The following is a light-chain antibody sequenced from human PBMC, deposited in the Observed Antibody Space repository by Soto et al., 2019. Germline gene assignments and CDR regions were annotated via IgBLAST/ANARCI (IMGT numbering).Light chain of an antibody. CDR1: SSDVGGYDY. CDR3: SSFTSSSTLI. CDR2: DVS. V-gene: IGLV2-14*03. Sequence: QSVLTQPASVSGSPGQSITISCIGTSSDVGGYDYVSWYQQHPGKAPKLLIYDVSNRPSGVSNRFSGSKSANTASLTISGLQAEDEADYYCSSFTSSSTLIFGGGTKLTVL. J-gene: IGLJ2*01.